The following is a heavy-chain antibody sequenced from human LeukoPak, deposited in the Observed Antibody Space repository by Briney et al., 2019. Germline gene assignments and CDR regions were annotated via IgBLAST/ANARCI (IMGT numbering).Heavy chain of an antibody. CDR1: GGSISSSSYY. V-gene: IGHV4-39*01. CDR3: ARHDYDSSGYYLTGVYFDY. CDR2: IYYSGST. J-gene: IGHJ4*02. D-gene: IGHD3-22*01. Sequence: PSETLSLTCTVSGGSISSSSYYWGWIRQPPGKGLEWIGSIYYSGSTYYNPSLKSRVTISVDTSKNQFSLKLSSVTAADTAVYYCARHDYDSSGYYLTGVYFDYWGQGTLVTVSS.